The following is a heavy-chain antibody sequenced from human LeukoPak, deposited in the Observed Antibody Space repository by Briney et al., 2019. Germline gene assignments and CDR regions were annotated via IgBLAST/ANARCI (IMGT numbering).Heavy chain of an antibody. Sequence: GGSLRLSCAASGFAFSSYAMSWVRQAPGKGLEWVSAISGSGGSTYYADSVKGRFTISRDNSKNTLYLQMNSLRAEDTAVYYCAKGSWPQTPICYYYYGMDVWGQGTTVTVSS. V-gene: IGHV3-23*01. CDR1: GFAFSSYA. CDR2: ISGSGGST. D-gene: IGHD6-13*01. CDR3: AKGSWPQTPICYYYYGMDV. J-gene: IGHJ6*02.